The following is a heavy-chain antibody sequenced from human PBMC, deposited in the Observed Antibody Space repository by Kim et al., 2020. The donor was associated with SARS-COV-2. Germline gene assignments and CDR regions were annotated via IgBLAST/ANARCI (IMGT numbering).Heavy chain of an antibody. V-gene: IGHV3-23*01. CDR1: GFDFGNYA. J-gene: IGHJ4*02. D-gene: IGHD3-9*01. Sequence: GGSLRLSCTASGFDFGNYAMSWVRQAPGKGLEWVSSISASGSSTYHADSVKGRFTISRDSSKNTLYLQMSSLRAEDTAVYYCAKDRNILRYFDRLLFFDFWGQGTLVTVSS. CDR3: AKDRNILRYFDRLLFFDF. CDR2: ISASGSST.